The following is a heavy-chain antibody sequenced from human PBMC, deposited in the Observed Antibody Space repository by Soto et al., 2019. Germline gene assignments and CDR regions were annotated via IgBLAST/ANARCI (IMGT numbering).Heavy chain of an antibody. Sequence: HRVRKAKGQGLEWMGIINPSGGSTSYAQKFQGRVTMTRDTSTSTVYMELSSLRSEDTAVYYCARDLYSSGGSDAFDIWGQGTMVTVSS. CDR3: ARDLYSSGGSDAFDI. J-gene: IGHJ3*02. D-gene: IGHD6-19*01. V-gene: IGHV1-46*01. CDR2: INPSGGST.